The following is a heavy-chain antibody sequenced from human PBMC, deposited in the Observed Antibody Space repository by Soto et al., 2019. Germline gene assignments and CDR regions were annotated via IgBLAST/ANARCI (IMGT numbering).Heavy chain of an antibody. D-gene: IGHD3-10*01. CDR2: IYWDDDK. CDR3: THCAHCTYESGEIITNAEFFQH. J-gene: IGHJ1*01. CDR1: GFSLSTSGVA. Sequence: QITLKESGPALVKPTQTLTLTCTFSGFSLSTSGVAVGWIRQPPGKALEWLALIYWDDDKRYSPSLKTRLTITKDTSKNQVILTMTNMDPVDIATYYCTHCAHCTYESGEIITNAEFFQHWGQGTLVTVSS. V-gene: IGHV2-5*02.